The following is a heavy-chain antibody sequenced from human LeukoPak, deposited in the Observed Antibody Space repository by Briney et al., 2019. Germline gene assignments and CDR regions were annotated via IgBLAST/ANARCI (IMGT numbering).Heavy chain of an antibody. CDR1: GYTFTDYY. CDR3: ASRYGSGSQYFDY. V-gene: IGHV1-2*02. D-gene: IGHD3-10*01. Sequence: ASVKVSCKASGYTFTDYYMHWVRQAPGQGLEWMGWINPNTGGTNYAQKFQGRVTMTRDTSISTAYMELSRLRYEDTAVYYCASRYGSGSQYFDYWGQGTLVTVSS. CDR2: INPNTGGT. J-gene: IGHJ4*02.